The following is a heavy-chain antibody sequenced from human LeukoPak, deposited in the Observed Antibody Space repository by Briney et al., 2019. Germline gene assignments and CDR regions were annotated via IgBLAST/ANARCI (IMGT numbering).Heavy chain of an antibody. V-gene: IGHV4-34*01. Sequence: PSETLSLTCAVYGGSFSGYYWSWIRQPPGKGLEWIGEINHSGSTNYNPSLKSRVTISVDTSKNQFSLKLSSVTAADTAVYYCARGRRRGITMVRGAETRFDPWGQGTLVTVSS. D-gene: IGHD3-10*01. CDR2: INHSGST. J-gene: IGHJ5*02. CDR1: GGSFSGYY. CDR3: ARGRRRGITMVRGAETRFDP.